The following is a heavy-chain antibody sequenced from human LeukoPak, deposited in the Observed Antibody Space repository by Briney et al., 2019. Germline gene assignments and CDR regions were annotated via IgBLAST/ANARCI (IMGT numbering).Heavy chain of an antibody. J-gene: IGHJ5*02. CDR1: GGSISSHY. D-gene: IGHD6-6*01. CDR3: ARYLVAIAARPGNWFDP. V-gene: IGHV4-59*11. CDR2: IYYSGST. Sequence: SETLSLICTVSGGSISSHYWSWIRQPPGKGLEWIGYIYYSGSTNYNPSLKSRVTISVDTSKNQFSLKLSSVTAADTAVYYCARYLVAIAARPGNWFDPWGQGTLVTVSS.